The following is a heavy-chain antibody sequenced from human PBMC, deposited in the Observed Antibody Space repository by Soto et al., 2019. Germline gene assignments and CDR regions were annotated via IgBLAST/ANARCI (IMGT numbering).Heavy chain of an antibody. CDR1: GDSISGYY. Sequence: SETLSLTWTVAGDSISGYYWSWIRQPPGRGLEWVGYIYYLGNTNYNPSLMSRVSISADTSKNQFSLRLNSLTAADTAGHYCALEPGVTSACHSHFDRWRKGSLVTASS. J-gene: IGHJ4*02. D-gene: IGHD2-2*01. CDR2: IYYLGNT. V-gene: IGHV4-59*01. CDR3: ALEPGVTSACHSHFDR.